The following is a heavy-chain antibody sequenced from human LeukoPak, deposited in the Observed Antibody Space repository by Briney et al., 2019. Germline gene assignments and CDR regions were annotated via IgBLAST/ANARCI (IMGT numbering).Heavy chain of an antibody. CDR3: AKDPRLYDTSGYFPD. J-gene: IGHJ4*02. CDR2: ISYDGSNK. Sequence: PGRSLRLSCAASGFSFSSYGMHWVRQAPGKELEWVSVISYDGSNKYYADSVKGRFTISRDNSKNTLYLQMNSLRVEDTAVYYCAKDPRLYDTSGYFPDWGQGTLVTVSS. V-gene: IGHV3-30*18. D-gene: IGHD3-22*01. CDR1: GFSFSSYG.